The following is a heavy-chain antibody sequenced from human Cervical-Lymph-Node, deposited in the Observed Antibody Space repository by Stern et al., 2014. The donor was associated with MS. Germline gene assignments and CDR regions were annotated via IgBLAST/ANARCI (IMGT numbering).Heavy chain of an antibody. V-gene: IGHV1-2*02. J-gene: IGHJ5*02. Sequence: QLVQSGAEVKKPGASVKVSCATSGFRFTDYYIHWVRQAPGQGLEWMGCINPKNGDTHSAQKFQGRFTMTRDTSISTGYMELNSLKSDDTAMYYCGRGIKTFDPWGQGTLVTVSS. D-gene: IGHD5-24*01. CDR1: GFRFTDYY. CDR3: GRGIKTFDP. CDR2: INPKNGDT.